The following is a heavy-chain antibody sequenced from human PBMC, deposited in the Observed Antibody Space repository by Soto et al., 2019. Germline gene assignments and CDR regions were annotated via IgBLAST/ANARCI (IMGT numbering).Heavy chain of an antibody. CDR1: GGSISSYY. V-gene: IGHV4-59*01. D-gene: IGHD4-17*01. CDR3: ARVHGDYSAFDI. Sequence: PSETLSLTCTVSGGSISSYYWSWIRQPPGKGLEWIGYIYYSGSTNYNPSLKSRVTISVDTSKNQFSLNLSSVTAADTAVYYCARVHGDYSAFDIWGQGTMVTVSS. CDR2: IYYSGST. J-gene: IGHJ3*02.